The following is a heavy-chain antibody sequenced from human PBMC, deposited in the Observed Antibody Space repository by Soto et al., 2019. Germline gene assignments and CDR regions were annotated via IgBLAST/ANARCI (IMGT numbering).Heavy chain of an antibody. CDR3: ARGGTLYESSQKYYQYGLDV. V-gene: IGHV1-69*13. D-gene: IGHD2-15*01. Sequence: QVQLLQSGSEVTKPGASVKVSCKSSGYTFSAYGVSWVRQAPGQGLEWMGGILPLFGTTNYAHQLEGRVTITADSSTATSFRELSGLTPGDTAVYYCARGGTLYESSQKYYQYGLDVWGQGTTVIVSS. CDR2: ILPLFGTT. CDR1: GYTFSAYG. J-gene: IGHJ6*02.